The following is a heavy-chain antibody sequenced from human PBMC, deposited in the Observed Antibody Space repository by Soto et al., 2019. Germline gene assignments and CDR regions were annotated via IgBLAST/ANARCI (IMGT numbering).Heavy chain of an antibody. Sequence: QVQLVQSGAEVKKPGSSVKVSCKASGGTFSSYTISWVRQAPGQGLEWMGRIIPILGIANYAQKFQGRVTITADKSTSTAYMELSSLRSEDTAVYYCARRSRYSSGWRYAFDIWGQGTMVTVSS. CDR2: IIPILGIA. CDR1: GGTFSSYT. V-gene: IGHV1-69*02. CDR3: ARRSRYSSGWRYAFDI. J-gene: IGHJ3*02. D-gene: IGHD6-19*01.